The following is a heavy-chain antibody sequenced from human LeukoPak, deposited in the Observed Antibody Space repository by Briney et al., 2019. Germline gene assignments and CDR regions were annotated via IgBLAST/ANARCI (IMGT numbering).Heavy chain of an antibody. CDR3: ARGANCYDSSGFHYRD. V-gene: IGHV1-2*02. CDR1: GYTFTAYY. Sequence: ASVKVSCKASGYTFTAYYMHWVRQAPGQGLEWMGWINPNSGDTNIAQKFQGRVTMTRDTSTNTAYMELSSLRSDDTAVYYCARGANCYDSSGFHYRDWGQGTLVTVSS. J-gene: IGHJ4*02. CDR2: INPNSGDT. D-gene: IGHD3-22*01.